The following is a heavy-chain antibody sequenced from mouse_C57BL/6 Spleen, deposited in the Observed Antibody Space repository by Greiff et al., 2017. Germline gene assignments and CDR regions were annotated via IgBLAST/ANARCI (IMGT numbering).Heavy chain of an antibody. V-gene: IGHV1-54*01. J-gene: IGHJ1*03. CDR2: INPGSGGT. CDR3: ARAGYYGGYFDV. D-gene: IGHD2-3*01. Sequence: QVQLQQSGAELVRPGTSVKVSCKASGYAFTNYLIEWVKQRPGQGLEWIGVINPGSGGTNYNEKFKGKATLTADKSSSTAYMQLSSLTSEDSAVYFCARAGYYGGYFDVWGTGTTVTVSS. CDR1: GYAFTNYL.